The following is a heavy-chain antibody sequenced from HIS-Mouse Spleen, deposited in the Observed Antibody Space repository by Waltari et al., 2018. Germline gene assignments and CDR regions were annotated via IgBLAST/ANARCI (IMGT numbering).Heavy chain of an antibody. CDR2: INHSGST. J-gene: IGHJ3*02. Sequence: QVQLQQWGAGLLKPSETLSLTCAVYGGSFSGYYWSWIRQPPGKGLEWIGEINHSGSTNYNPSLKSRVTISVDTSKNQFSLKLSSVTAADTAVYYCASQGNWNDGAFDIWGQGTMVTVSS. D-gene: IGHD1-1*01. V-gene: IGHV4-34*01. CDR3: ASQGNWNDGAFDI. CDR1: GGSFSGYY.